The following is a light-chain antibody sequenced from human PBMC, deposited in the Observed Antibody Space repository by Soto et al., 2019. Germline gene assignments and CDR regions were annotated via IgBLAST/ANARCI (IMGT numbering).Light chain of an antibody. Sequence: DIWMTQSPSTLSASIGDTDIITCRTSQSVSRYLAWYQQKPAKAPKVLIWDASSLQRGVPSRFSGSGSRTEFTLTISSLQPDDFATYYCQQYNDYSTWTFGPGTKVDIK. CDR1: QSVSRY. V-gene: IGKV1-5*01. J-gene: IGKJ1*01. CDR2: DAS. CDR3: QQYNDYSTWT.